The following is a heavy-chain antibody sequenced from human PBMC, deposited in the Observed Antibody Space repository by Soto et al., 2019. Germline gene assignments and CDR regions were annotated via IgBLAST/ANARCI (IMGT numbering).Heavy chain of an antibody. V-gene: IGHV1-69*06. CDR3: ARGAAFLEWLSRDLYYYGMDV. J-gene: IGHJ6*02. CDR2: IIPIFGTA. Sequence: QVQLVQSGAEVKKPGSSVKVSCKASGGTFSSYAISWVRQAPGQGLEWMGGIIPIFGTANYAQKFQGRVTITADKSTSTAYMELSSLRSEDTAVYYCARGAAFLEWLSRDLYYYGMDVWGQGTTVTVSS. CDR1: GGTFSSYA. D-gene: IGHD3-3*01.